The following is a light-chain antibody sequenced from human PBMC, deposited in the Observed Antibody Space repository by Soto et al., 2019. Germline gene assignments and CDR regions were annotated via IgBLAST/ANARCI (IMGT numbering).Light chain of an antibody. CDR1: SRDVGSYNL. J-gene: IGLJ1*01. CDR3: FSYAGSSTYV. Sequence: QSALTQPASVSGSPGQSITITCTGTSRDVGSYNLVSWYQQNAGKAPKLMIYEGSKRPSGVSNRLSGSKSGNTASLTISGLQAEDEADYYCFSYAGSSTYVFGTGTKLTVL. V-gene: IGLV2-23*01. CDR2: EGS.